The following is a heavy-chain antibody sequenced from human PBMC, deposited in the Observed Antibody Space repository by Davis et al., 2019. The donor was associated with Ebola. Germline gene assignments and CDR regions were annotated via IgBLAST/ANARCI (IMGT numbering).Heavy chain of an antibody. CDR1: GFTFSSYS. Sequence: GESLKISCAASGFTFSSYSMNWVRQAPGKGLEWVSSISSSSSYIYYADSVKGRFTISRDNAKNSLYLQMNSLRAEDTAVYYCVILDYRETSGSSLNDYWGQGALVTVSS. D-gene: IGHD4-17*01. V-gene: IGHV3-21*01. CDR3: VILDYRETSGSSLNDY. J-gene: IGHJ4*02. CDR2: ISSSSSYI.